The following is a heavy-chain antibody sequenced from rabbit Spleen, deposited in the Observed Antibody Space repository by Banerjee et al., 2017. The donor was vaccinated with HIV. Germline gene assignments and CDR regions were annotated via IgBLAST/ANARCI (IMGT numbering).Heavy chain of an antibody. CDR1: GFDLSSYYY. J-gene: IGHJ4*01. D-gene: IGHD8-1*01. CDR3: ARGDGGSHYYGL. V-gene: IGHV1S40*01. Sequence: QSLEESGGGLVKPGASLTLTCKASGFDLSSYYYLCWVRQAPGKGLEWIGCLYTDVLTTWYASWVNGRFTISKASSTTVTLQMTSLTAADTATFFCARGDGGSHYYGLWGQGTLVTVS. CDR2: LYTDVLTT.